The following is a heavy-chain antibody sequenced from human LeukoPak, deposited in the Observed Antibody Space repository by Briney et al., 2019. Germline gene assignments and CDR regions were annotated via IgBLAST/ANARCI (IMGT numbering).Heavy chain of an antibody. V-gene: IGHV4-30-4*08. CDR3: ARDSRYSSGSPRDWFDP. CDR1: GGSISSGDYY. CDR2: IYYSGST. J-gene: IGHJ5*02. Sequence: KTSETLSLTCTVSGGSISSGDYYWSWIRQPPGKGLEWIGYIYYSGSTYYNPSLKSRVTISVDTSKSQFSLKLSSVTAADTAVYYCARDSRYSSGSPRDWFDPWGQGTLVTVSS. D-gene: IGHD3-22*01.